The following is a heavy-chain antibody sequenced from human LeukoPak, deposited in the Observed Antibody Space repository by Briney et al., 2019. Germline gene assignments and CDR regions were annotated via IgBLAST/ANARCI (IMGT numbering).Heavy chain of an antibody. CDR1: GGSISSGSYY. CDR2: IYTSGST. Sequence: SETLSLTCTVSGGSISSGSYYWSWIRQPAGKGLEWIGRIYTSGSTNYNPSLKSRVTISVDTSKNQFSLKLSSVTAADTAVYYCARDSPNKNTYDVWSGSASTGFDPWGQGTLVTVSS. CDR3: ARDSPNKNTYDVWSGSASTGFDP. J-gene: IGHJ5*02. D-gene: IGHD3-3*01. V-gene: IGHV4-61*02.